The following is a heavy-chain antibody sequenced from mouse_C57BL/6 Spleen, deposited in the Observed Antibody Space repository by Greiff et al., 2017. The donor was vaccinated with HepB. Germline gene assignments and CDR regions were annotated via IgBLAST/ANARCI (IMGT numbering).Heavy chain of an antibody. J-gene: IGHJ2*01. V-gene: IGHV1-69*01. Sequence: QVQLQQPGAELVMPGASVKLSCKASGYTFTSYWMHWVKQRPGQGLEWIGELDPSDSYTNYNQKFKGKSTLTVDKSSSTAYMQLSSLTSEDSAVYYCARWGPYYFDYWGQGTTLTVSS. CDR1: GYTFTSYW. CDR3: ARWGPYYFDY. CDR2: LDPSDSYT.